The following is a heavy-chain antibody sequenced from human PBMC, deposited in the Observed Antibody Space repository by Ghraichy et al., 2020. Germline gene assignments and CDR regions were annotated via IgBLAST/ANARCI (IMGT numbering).Heavy chain of an antibody. J-gene: IGHJ4*02. V-gene: IGHV4-34*01. Sequence: GSLRLSCAVYGGSFSGYYWSWIRQPPGKGLEWIGEINHSGSTNYNPSLKSRVTISVDTSKNQFSLKLSSVTAADTAVYYCATRGLLFDYWGQGTLVTVSS. CDR3: ATRGLLFDY. CDR1: GGSFSGYY. D-gene: IGHD1-26*01. CDR2: INHSGST.